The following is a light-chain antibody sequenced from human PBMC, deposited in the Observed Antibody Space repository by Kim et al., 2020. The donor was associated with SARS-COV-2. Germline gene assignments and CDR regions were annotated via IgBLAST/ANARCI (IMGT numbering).Light chain of an antibody. CDR3: QQYNTWPL. Sequence: EVEMTQSPATLSVSPGERATLSCRASQSVSSNLAWYEHKPGQAPRLLIYAASTRATGVPARFSGSGSGTEFTLTISSLQSEDFAVYYCQQYNTWPLFGPGTTVDIK. J-gene: IGKJ3*01. CDR1: QSVSSN. CDR2: AAS. V-gene: IGKV3-15*01.